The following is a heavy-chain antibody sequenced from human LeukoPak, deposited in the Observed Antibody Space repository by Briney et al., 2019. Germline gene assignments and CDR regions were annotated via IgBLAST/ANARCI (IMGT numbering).Heavy chain of an antibody. CDR1: GVSTSGYY. D-gene: IGHD6-13*01. CDR2: IYYSGNT. J-gene: IGHJ4*02. CDR3: ARHGSAVFDY. V-gene: IGHV4-59*01. Sequence: ASETLSLTCTVSGVSTSGYYWSWIRQPPGKGLEWIGYIYYSGNTNYNPSLKSRVTISVDTSKNQFSLKLSSVTAADTAVYYCARHGSAVFDYWGQGTLVTVSS.